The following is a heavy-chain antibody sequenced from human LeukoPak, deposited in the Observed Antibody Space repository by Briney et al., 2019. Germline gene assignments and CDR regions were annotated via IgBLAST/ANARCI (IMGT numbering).Heavy chain of an antibody. CDR2: IYPGDSDT. CDR3: GRQDTVYGHFDS. J-gene: IGHJ4*02. CDR1: GYSFTSYW. D-gene: IGHD5-18*01. Sequence: GESLKISCKGSGYSFTSYWIGWVRQMPGKGLEWMGIIYPGDSDTTYSPSFRGQVTISADKSISTAYLQWSSLKASDTAMYYCGRQDTVYGHFDSWGQGTLVTVSS. V-gene: IGHV5-51*01.